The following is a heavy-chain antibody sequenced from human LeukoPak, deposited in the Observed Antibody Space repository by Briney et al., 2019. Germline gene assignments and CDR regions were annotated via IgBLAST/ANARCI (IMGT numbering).Heavy chain of an antibody. V-gene: IGHV4-4*07. CDR2: IYTSRST. CDR1: GGSISSYY. CDR3: ARGDIAAAGAPLGY. Sequence: KSSDTLSLTCTVSGGSISSYYWSWIRQPAGKGLEWIGRIYTSRSTNYNPSLKSRVTMSVDTSKNQFSLKLSSVTAADTAVYYCARGDIAAAGAPLGYWGQGTLVAESS. J-gene: IGHJ4*02. D-gene: IGHD6-13*01.